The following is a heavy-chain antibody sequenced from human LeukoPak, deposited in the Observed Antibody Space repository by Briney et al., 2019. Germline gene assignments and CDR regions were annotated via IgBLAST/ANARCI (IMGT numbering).Heavy chain of an antibody. Sequence: SETLSLTCTVSGGSISSYYWSWIRQPPGKGLEWIGYIYYCGSTNYNPSLKSRVTISVDTSKNQFSLKLSSVTAADTAVYYCARGGSYQLLGHYYYYYMDVWGKGTTVTVSS. J-gene: IGHJ6*03. CDR2: IYYCGST. CDR1: GGSISSYY. D-gene: IGHD2-2*01. V-gene: IGHV4-59*01. CDR3: ARGGSYQLLGHYYYYYMDV.